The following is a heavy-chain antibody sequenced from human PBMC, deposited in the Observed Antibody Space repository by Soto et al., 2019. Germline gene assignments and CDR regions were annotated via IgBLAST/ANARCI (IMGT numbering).Heavy chain of an antibody. D-gene: IGHD5-12*01. J-gene: IGHJ4*02. V-gene: IGHV3-11*01. CDR3: ARGPPGWLQTLDY. Sequence: QVQLVESGGGLVKPGGSLRLSCAASGFTFSDYYMSWIRQAPGKGLEWVSYISSSGSTIYYADSVKGRITISRDNAKNSMSLQTKSLTAEDTAVYHGARGPPGWLQTLDYWDQGTLVTVS. CDR2: ISSSGSTI. CDR1: GFTFSDYY.